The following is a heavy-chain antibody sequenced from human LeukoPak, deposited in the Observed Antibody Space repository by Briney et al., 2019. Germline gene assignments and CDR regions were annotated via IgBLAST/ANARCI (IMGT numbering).Heavy chain of an antibody. V-gene: IGHV3-23*01. D-gene: IGHD3-22*01. CDR3: AKYYYDSSGYYDAAPLDS. CDR1: GFTFGTYA. J-gene: IGHJ4*02. CDR2: ISYNGYTT. Sequence: QAGGSLRLSCAASGFTFGTYAMSWVRQAPGKGLEWVSSISYNGYTTYYADSVRGRFTISRDNSKNTLYLQMIGLRAEDTAVYFCAKYYYDSSGYYDAAPLDSWGQGTLVPV.